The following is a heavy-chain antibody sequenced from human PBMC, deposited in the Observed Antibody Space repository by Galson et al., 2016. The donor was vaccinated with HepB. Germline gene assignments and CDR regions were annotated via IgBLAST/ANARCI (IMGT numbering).Heavy chain of an antibody. V-gene: IGHV4-59*01. CDR2: VYYSGNN. D-gene: IGHD3-16*01. CDR1: GGSISSAY. J-gene: IGHJ5*02. Sequence: SETLSPTCIVSGGSISSAYWSWIRHPPGKRLEWIGYVYYSGNNNYNPSLKTRVPISVDTSKNQFSFKLTSVTAADTGVNYCATSEKGPKTRLITWGQGTLVTVSS. CDR3: ATSEKGPKTRLIT.